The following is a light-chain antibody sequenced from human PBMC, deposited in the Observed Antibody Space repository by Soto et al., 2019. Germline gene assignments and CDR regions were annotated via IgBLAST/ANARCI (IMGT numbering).Light chain of an antibody. V-gene: IGKV3D-15*01. CDR2: GAS. J-gene: IGKJ1*01. Sequence: EIVMTQSPATLSVSPGERANLSCRASQSVSSNLAWYQQRPGQAPRLLIYGASTRPTGIPARFSGSGSGTEFTLTISSLQSEDFAVYYCQQYNNLPPWTFGQGTKVEVK. CDR1: QSVSSN. CDR3: QQYNNLPPWT.